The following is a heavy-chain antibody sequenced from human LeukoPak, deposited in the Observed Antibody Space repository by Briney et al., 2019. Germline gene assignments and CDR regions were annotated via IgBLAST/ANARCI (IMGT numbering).Heavy chain of an antibody. CDR1: GYSISSGYY. V-gene: IGHV4-38-2*01. J-gene: IGHJ6*03. D-gene: IGHD3-3*01. CDR2: IYHSGST. Sequence: PSETLSLTCAVSGYSISSGYYWGWIRQPPGKGLEWIGSIYHSGSTYYNPSLKSRVTISVDTSKNQFSLKLSSVTAADTAVYYCARGRITIFGVVISPYMDVWGKGTTVTVSS. CDR3: ARGRITIFGVVISPYMDV.